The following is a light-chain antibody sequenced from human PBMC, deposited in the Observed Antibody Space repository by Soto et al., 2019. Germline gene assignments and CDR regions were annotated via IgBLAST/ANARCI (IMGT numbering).Light chain of an antibody. J-gene: IGKJ2*01. CDR1: QSVLYSSHNKNY. V-gene: IGKV4-1*01. CDR3: HQYYSAPYT. CDR2: WAS. Sequence: DIVMTQSPDSLAVSLGERATINCKSSQSVLYSSHNKNYLAWYQQKPGQPPKLLIYWASTRESGVPDRFSGSGSATDFTLTISSLQAEDVAVYYCHQYYSAPYTFGQGTKLEIK.